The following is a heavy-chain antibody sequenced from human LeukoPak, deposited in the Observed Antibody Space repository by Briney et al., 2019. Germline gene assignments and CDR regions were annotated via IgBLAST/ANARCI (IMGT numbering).Heavy chain of an antibody. CDR2: ISGSGGST. V-gene: IGHV3-23*01. J-gene: IGHJ4*02. Sequence: GGTLRLSCAASGFTFSSYGMSWVRQAPGKGLEWVSAISGSGGSTYYADSVKGRFTISRDNSKNTLYLQMNSLRAEDTAVYYCAKDRGYSGYDCFDYWGQGTLVTVSS. CDR1: GFTFSSYG. CDR3: AKDRGYSGYDCFDY. D-gene: IGHD5-12*01.